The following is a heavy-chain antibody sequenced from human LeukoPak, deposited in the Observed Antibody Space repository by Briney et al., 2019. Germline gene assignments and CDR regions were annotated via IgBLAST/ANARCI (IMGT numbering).Heavy chain of an antibody. Sequence: GGSLRLSCAASGFTFSSYAMSWVRQAPGKGLEWVSAISGSGGSTYYADSVKGRFTIPRDNPKNTLYLQMNSLRAEDTAVYYCAKDRLRLGELSYYFDYWGQGTLVTVSS. D-gene: IGHD3-16*02. CDR2: ISGSGGST. CDR1: GFTFSSYA. V-gene: IGHV3-23*01. J-gene: IGHJ4*02. CDR3: AKDRLRLGELSYYFDY.